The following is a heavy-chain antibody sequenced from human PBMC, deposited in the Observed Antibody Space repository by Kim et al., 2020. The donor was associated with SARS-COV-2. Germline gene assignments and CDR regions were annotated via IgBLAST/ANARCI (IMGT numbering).Heavy chain of an antibody. Sequence: ASVKVSCKASGYTFTSYAMHWVRQAPGQRLEWMGWINAGNGNTKYSQKFQGRVTITRDTSASTAYMELSSLRSEDTAVYYCARSGAFGVVIIEHYYYGMDVWGQGTTVTVSS. CDR1: GYTFTSYA. CDR3: ARSGAFGVVIIEHYYYGMDV. CDR2: INAGNGNT. J-gene: IGHJ6*02. D-gene: IGHD3-3*01. V-gene: IGHV1-3*01.